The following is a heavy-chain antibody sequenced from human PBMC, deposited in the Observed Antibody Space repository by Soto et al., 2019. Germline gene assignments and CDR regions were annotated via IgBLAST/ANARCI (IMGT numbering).Heavy chain of an antibody. Sequence: LGESLKISCKGSGYSFTSYWIGWVRQMPWKGLEWMGIIYPGDSDTRYSPSFQGQVTISADKSISTAYLQWSSLKASDTAMYYCASNLYSYGYGRGYYYYGMDVWGQGTTVTVS. CDR3: ASNLYSYGYGRGYYYYGMDV. CDR2: IYPGDSDT. J-gene: IGHJ6*02. CDR1: GYSFTSYW. D-gene: IGHD5-18*01. V-gene: IGHV5-51*01.